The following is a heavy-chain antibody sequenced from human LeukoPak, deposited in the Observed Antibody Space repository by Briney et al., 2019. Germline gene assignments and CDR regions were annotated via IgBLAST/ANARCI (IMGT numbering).Heavy chain of an antibody. D-gene: IGHD2-15*01. V-gene: IGHV3-30*04. Sequence: GGSLRLSCAASGFTFSSYAMHWVRQAPGKGLEWVAVISYDGSNKYYADSVKGRFTISRDNSKNTLYLQMNSLRAKDTAVYYCARDRGGGSRSYYYYYGMDVWGQGTTVTVSS. J-gene: IGHJ6*02. CDR2: ISYDGSNK. CDR3: ARDRGGGSRSYYYYYGMDV. CDR1: GFTFSSYA.